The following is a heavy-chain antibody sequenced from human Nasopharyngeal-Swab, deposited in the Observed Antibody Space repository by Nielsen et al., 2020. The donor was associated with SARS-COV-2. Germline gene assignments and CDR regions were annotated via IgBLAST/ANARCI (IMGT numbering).Heavy chain of an antibody. Sequence: GESLKISCAASGFTVSSNYMSWVRQAPGKGLEWVSVLYSGGSTYYADSVKGRFTISRDNSKNTLYLQMNSLRAEDTAVYYCATGQVWSGYYTGIVDQWGQGTLVTVSS. CDR3: ATGQVWSGYYTGIVDQ. V-gene: IGHV3-53*01. CDR1: GFTVSSNY. CDR2: LYSGGST. J-gene: IGHJ4*02. D-gene: IGHD3-3*01.